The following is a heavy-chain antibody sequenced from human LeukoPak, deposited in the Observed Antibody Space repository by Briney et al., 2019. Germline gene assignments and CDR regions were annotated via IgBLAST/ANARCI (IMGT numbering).Heavy chain of an antibody. CDR1: GGSFSGYY. J-gene: IGHJ2*01. CDR3: ARGGYSYGYKFYWYFDL. V-gene: IGHV4-34*01. D-gene: IGHD5-18*01. CDR2: INHSGST. Sequence: SETLSLTCAVYGGSFSGYYWSWIRQPPGKGLEWIGEINHSGSTNYNPSLKSRVTISVDTSKNQFPLKLSSVTAADTAVYYCARGGYSYGYKFYWYFDLWGRGTLVTVSS.